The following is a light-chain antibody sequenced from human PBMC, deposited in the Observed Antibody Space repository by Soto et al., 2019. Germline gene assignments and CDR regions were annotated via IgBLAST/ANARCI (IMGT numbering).Light chain of an antibody. CDR3: QTWGTGIQWV. CDR2: LNSDGSH. Sequence: QPVLTQSPSASASLGASVKLTCTLSSGNSGYAIAWHQQQPEKGPRYLMKLNSDGSHSKGDGIPDRFSGSSSGAERYLIISSLQSEDEADYYCQTWGTGIQWVFGGGTKLTVL. CDR1: SGNSGYA. J-gene: IGLJ3*02. V-gene: IGLV4-69*01.